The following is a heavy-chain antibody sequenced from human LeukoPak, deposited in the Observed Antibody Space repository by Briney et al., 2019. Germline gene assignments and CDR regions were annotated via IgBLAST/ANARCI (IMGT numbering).Heavy chain of an antibody. D-gene: IGHD2-15*01. Sequence: PSETLSLTCTVSGGSVSSGSYYWSWIRQPPGKGLEWIGYIYYSGSTNYNPSLKSRVTILVDTSKNQFSLKLSSVTAADTAVYYCAGCYSFHYYGMDVWGQGTTVAVSS. J-gene: IGHJ6*02. CDR3: AGCYSFHYYGMDV. CDR1: GGSVSSGSYY. V-gene: IGHV4-61*01. CDR2: IYYSGST.